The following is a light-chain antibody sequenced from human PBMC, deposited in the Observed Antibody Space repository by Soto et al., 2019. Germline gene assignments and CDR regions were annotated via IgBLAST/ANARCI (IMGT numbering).Light chain of an antibody. V-gene: IGLV1-40*01. Sequence: SVLTQSPSVSGAPGQRVTISCTGSSSNIGAGYDVHWYQQLPGTAPKLLIYGNSNRPSGVPDRFSGSKSGTSASLAITGLQAEDEADYYCQSYDSGLGVFGGGTKLTVL. CDR1: SSNIGAGYD. CDR2: GNS. J-gene: IGLJ2*01. CDR3: QSYDSGLGV.